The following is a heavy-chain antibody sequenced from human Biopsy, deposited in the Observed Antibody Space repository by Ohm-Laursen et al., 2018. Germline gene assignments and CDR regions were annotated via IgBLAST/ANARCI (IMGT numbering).Heavy chain of an antibody. CDR3: ARTPRDSFWSGSYKRGLWFDP. V-gene: IGHV4-38-2*01. D-gene: IGHD3-3*01. CDR1: NSSISRGYY. J-gene: IGHJ5*02. Sequence: SDTLSLTCVVSNSSISRGYYWVWIRQSPGRGLEWIGSIHHSGNTYYNPSLKSRVTISKDTSKNQFSLQVNSVTAADTAVYYCARTPRDSFWSGSYKRGLWFDPWGQGTLVIVSS. CDR2: IHHSGNT.